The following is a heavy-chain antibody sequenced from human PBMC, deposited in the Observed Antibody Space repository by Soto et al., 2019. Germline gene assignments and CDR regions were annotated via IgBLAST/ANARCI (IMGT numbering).Heavy chain of an antibody. J-gene: IGHJ4*02. Sequence: QITLKESGPTLVKPTQTLTLTCTLSGLSLSTSGVGVGWIRQPPGKPLEWLALIFWDDDKRYSPSLSSRLTITKDTSKNQVIFTMTNMEPVDTATYYCARRAVPGTYFFDHWGQGTLVTVSS. CDR1: GLSLSTSGVG. D-gene: IGHD6-19*01. CDR2: IFWDDDK. CDR3: ARRAVPGTYFFDH. V-gene: IGHV2-5*02.